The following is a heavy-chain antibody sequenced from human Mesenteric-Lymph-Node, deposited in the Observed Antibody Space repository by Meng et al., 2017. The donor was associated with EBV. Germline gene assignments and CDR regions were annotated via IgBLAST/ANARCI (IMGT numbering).Heavy chain of an antibody. CDR2: IKITTDGATT. V-gene: IGHV3-15*01. CDR1: GFTLSREAW. CDR3: TATNFDY. Sequence: EVQLVGSGGGLAKPGGSLRLSCAASGFTLSREAWMNWVRQAPGMGLEWVGRIKITTDGATTDYAEPVKGRFTISRDDSENTLYLQMDSLETEDTAVYYCTATNFDYWGQGTLVTVSS. J-gene: IGHJ4*02.